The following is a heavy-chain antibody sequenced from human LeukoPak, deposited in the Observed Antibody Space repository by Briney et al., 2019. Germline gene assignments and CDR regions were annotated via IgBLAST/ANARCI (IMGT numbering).Heavy chain of an antibody. V-gene: IGHV1-2*02. CDR3: ATTTTVVTLANAFDI. D-gene: IGHD4-23*01. CDR1: FTXXX. J-gene: IGHJ3*02. Sequence: FTXXXXXWVXXXXGQGLEWMGWINPNSGGTNYAQKFQGRLTMTRDTSISTAYMELSRLRSDDTAVYYCATTTTVVTLANAFDIWGQGTMVTVSS. CDR2: INPNSGGT.